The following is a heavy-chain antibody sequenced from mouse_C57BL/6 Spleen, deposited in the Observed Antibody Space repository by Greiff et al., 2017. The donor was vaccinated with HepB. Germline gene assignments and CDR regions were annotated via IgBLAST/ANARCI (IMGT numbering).Heavy chain of an antibody. V-gene: IGHV1-7*01. Sequence: VQLQQSGAELAKPGASVKLSCKASGYTFTSYWMHWVKQRPGQGLEWIGYINPSSGYTKYNQKFKDKATLTADKSSSTAYMELRSLTSEDSAVYFCAYYGSSSLWYFDVWGTGTTVTVSS. CDR1: GYTFTSYW. CDR2: INPSSGYT. J-gene: IGHJ1*03. D-gene: IGHD1-1*01. CDR3: AYYGSSSLWYFDV.